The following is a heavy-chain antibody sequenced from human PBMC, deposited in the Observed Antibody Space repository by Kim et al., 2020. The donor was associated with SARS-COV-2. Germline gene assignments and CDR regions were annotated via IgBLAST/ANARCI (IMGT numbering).Heavy chain of an antibody. D-gene: IGHD3-9*01. CDR1: GFTFSSYG. V-gene: IGHV3-30*18. J-gene: IGHJ6*02. CDR3: AKDQNYDILIDYYGMDV. CDR2: ISYDGSNK. Sequence: GGSLRLSCAASGFTFSSYGMHWVRQAPGKGLEWEAVISYDGSNKYYADSVKGRFTISRDNSKNTLYLQMNSLRAEDTAVYYCAKDQNYDILIDYYGMDVWGQGTTVTVSS.